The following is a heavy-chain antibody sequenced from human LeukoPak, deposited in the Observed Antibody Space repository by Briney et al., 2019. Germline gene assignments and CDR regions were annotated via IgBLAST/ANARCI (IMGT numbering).Heavy chain of an antibody. CDR1: GGSISSSSYY. J-gene: IGHJ4*02. CDR2: IYYSGST. CDR3: ASTVEMATINYFDY. D-gene: IGHD5-24*01. V-gene: IGHV4-39*01. Sequence: SETLSLTCTVSGGSISSSSYYWGWIRQPPGKGLEWIGSIYYSGSTYYNPSLKSRVTISVDTSKNQFSLKLSSVTAADTAVYYCASTVEMATINYFDYWGQGTLVTVSS.